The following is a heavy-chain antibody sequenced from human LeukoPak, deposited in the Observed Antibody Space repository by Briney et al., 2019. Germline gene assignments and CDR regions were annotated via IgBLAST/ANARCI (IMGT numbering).Heavy chain of an antibody. D-gene: IGHD3-9*01. V-gene: IGHV4-38-2*01. CDR1: GYSISSGYY. J-gene: IGHJ4*02. CDR2: IYHSGST. Sequence: PSETLSLTCAVSGYSISSGYYWGWIRQPPGKGLEGIGSIYHSGSTYYNPSLKSRVTISGDTSKNPFSLKLSSLTAEDTAVYYCASAYYDILTGYFDYWGQGTLVTVSS. CDR3: ASAYYDILTGYFDY.